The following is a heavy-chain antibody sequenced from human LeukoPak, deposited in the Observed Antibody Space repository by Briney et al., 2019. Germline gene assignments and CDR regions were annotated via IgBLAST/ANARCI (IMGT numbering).Heavy chain of an antibody. CDR1: GFTFSSYA. D-gene: IGHD2-2*01. V-gene: IGHV3-21*01. CDR2: ISSSSSYI. Sequence: GGSLRLSCAASGFTFSSYAMSWVRQAPGKGLEWVSSISSSSSYIYYADSVKGRFTISRDNAKNSLYLQMNSLRAEDTAVYYCAREDGYCSSTSCDGNWFDPWGQGTLVTVSS. CDR3: AREDGYCSSTSCDGNWFDP. J-gene: IGHJ5*02.